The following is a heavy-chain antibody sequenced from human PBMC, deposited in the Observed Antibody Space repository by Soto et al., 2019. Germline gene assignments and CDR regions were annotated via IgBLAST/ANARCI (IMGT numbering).Heavy chain of an antibody. V-gene: IGHV3-7*05. CDR2: IKQDGSEK. Sequence: EGQLVESGGGLVQSGGSLRISCAASGFTFSSYWMSWVRQGPGKGPEWVANIKQDGSEKYYVDSVKGRFTISRDNAKNSLDLPMTSLRAEDTAVHHCAKSRSAIPGDSGGQGTLVTGSS. D-gene: IGHD2-2*01. CDR3: AKSRSAIPGDS. CDR1: GFTFSSYW. J-gene: IGHJ4*02.